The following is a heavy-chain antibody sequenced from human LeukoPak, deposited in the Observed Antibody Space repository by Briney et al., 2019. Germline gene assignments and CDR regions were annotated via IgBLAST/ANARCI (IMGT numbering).Heavy chain of an antibody. CDR1: GFTFSSYA. CDR2: ISGSGDST. CDR3: AKDYSSSWYPYFDY. V-gene: IGHV3-23*01. J-gene: IGHJ4*02. D-gene: IGHD6-13*01. Sequence: GGSLRLSCAASGFTFSSYAMSWVRQAPGKGLEWVSAISGSGDSTYYGDSVKGRFTISRDNSRNTLYLPMNSLRAEDTAVYYCAKDYSSSWYPYFDYWGQGTLVTVSS.